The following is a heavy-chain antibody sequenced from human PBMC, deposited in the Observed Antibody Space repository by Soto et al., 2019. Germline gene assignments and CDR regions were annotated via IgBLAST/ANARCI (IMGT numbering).Heavy chain of an antibody. CDR2: ISGNSGST. V-gene: IGHV3-23*01. J-gene: IGHJ4*02. CDR1: GFAFSTYA. CDR3: AKAIVVVISTGFYFDY. D-gene: IGHD3-22*01. Sequence: GGSLRLSCAASGFAFSTYAMSWVRQAPGKGLEWVSGISGNSGSTYYADFVKGRFTISRDNSKNTLYLQMNSLRAEDTAVYYCAKAIVVVISTGFYFDYWGQGTLVTVPS.